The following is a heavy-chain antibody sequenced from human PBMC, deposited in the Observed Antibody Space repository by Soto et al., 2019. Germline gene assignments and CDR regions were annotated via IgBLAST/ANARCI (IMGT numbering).Heavy chain of an antibody. CDR3: ARAAVKLGATLFDS. Sequence: ETLSLTCAVSGGSLRGHYWSWIRQSPEKGLEWIGEINHSGFTNYNPTLKSRVTISRDASKNQFSLRLSSMTAADSAVYFCARAAVKLGATLFDSWGQGTLVTVSS. CDR2: INHSGFT. D-gene: IGHD1-26*01. J-gene: IGHJ4*02. CDR1: GGSLRGHY. V-gene: IGHV4-34*01.